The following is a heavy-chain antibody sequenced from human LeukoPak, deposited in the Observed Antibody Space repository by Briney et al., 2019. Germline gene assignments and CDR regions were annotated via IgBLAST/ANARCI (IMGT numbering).Heavy chain of an antibody. Sequence: SETLSLTCAVSGYSISSGYYWGWIRQPPGKGLEWIGSIYHSGSTYYNPSLKSRVTISVDTSKNQFSLKLSSVTAADTAVYYCASRFVSTMVRGVIRDYWGQGTLVTVSP. J-gene: IGHJ4*02. CDR2: IYHSGST. CDR3: ASRFVSTMVRGVIRDY. D-gene: IGHD3-10*01. V-gene: IGHV4-38-2*01. CDR1: GYSISSGYY.